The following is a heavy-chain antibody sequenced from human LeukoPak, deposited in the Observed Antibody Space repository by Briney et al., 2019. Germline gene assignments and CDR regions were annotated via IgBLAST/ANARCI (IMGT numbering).Heavy chain of an antibody. Sequence: SETLSLTCTVSGYSISSGYYWGWIRQPPGKGLEWIGSIYHSGSTYYNPSLKSRVTISVDTSKNQFSLKLSSVTAADTAVYYCARVSADLMTTVTSFDYWGQGTLVTVSS. CDR2: IYHSGST. D-gene: IGHD4-17*01. CDR3: ARVSADLMTTVTSFDY. J-gene: IGHJ4*02. CDR1: GYSISSGYY. V-gene: IGHV4-38-2*02.